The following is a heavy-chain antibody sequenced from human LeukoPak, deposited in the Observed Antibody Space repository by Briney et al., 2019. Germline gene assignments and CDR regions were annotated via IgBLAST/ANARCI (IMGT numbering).Heavy chain of an antibody. CDR3: ARDSGPYCGGDCYHPYYYGMDV. CDR1: GFTVSSNY. D-gene: IGHD2-21*02. Sequence: PGGSLRLSCAASGFTVSSNYMSWVRQAPGKGLEWVSVIYSGGSTYYADSVKGRFTISRDNSKNTLYLQMNSLRAEDTAVYYCARDSGPYCGGDCYHPYYYGMDVWGQGTTVTVSS. J-gene: IGHJ6*02. CDR2: IYSGGST. V-gene: IGHV3-66*01.